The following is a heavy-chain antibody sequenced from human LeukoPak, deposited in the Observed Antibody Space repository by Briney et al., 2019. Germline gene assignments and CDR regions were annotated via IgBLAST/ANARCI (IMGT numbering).Heavy chain of an antibody. V-gene: IGHV3-33*06. CDR3: AKDAQRGFDYSNSLQY. Sequence: PGGSLTLSCTASQFIFSHYAMHWVRQAPAKGLEWVAVIWHDGSSRYYGDSVKGRFTISRDNSQNTVYLQMNSLRAEDTAVYFCAKDAQRGFDYSNSLQYWGQGTLVTVSS. CDR1: QFIFSHYA. J-gene: IGHJ4*02. CDR2: IWHDGSSR. D-gene: IGHD4-11*01.